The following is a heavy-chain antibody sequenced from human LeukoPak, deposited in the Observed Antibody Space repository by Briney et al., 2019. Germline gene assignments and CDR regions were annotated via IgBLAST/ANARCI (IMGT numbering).Heavy chain of an antibody. CDR1: GGSISSYY. CDR2: IYYSGST. D-gene: IGHD6-19*01. Sequence: SETLSLTCTVSGGSISSYYWSWIRQPPGKGLEWIWYIYYSGSTNYNPSLTSRVTISVDTSKNQFSLKRSSLSAADTAVYYCARDRSSGWSAGFDPWGQGTLVTVSS. J-gene: IGHJ5*02. V-gene: IGHV4-59*01. CDR3: ARDRSSGWSAGFDP.